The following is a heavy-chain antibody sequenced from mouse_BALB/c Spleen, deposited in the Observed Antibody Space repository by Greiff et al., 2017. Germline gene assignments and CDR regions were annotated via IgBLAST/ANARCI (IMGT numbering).Heavy chain of an antibody. CDR2: IDPSDSET. J-gene: IGHJ4*01. CDR3: ARRGDQGAMDY. Sequence: QVQLQQSGPQLVRPGASVKISCKASGYSFTSYWMHWVKQRPGQGLEWIGMIDPSDSETRLNQKFKDKATLTVDKSSSTAYMQLSSPTSEDSAVYYCARRGDQGAMDYWGQGTSVTVSS. CDR1: GYSFTSYW. V-gene: IGHV1S126*01. D-gene: IGHD2-13*01.